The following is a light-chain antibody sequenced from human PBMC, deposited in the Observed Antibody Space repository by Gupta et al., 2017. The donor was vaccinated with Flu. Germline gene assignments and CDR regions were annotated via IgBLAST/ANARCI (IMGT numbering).Light chain of an antibody. Sequence: QSVLTHPPSASGTPAQRVTISCSGSSSNIGSNTVNWYQQLPGTAPKLLIYSNNQRPSGVPDRFSGSKSGTSASLAISGLQAEDEADYYCAAWDDSRNGWVFGGGTKLTVL. V-gene: IGLV1-44*01. J-gene: IGLJ3*02. CDR3: AAWDDSRNGWV. CDR1: SSNIGSNT. CDR2: SNN.